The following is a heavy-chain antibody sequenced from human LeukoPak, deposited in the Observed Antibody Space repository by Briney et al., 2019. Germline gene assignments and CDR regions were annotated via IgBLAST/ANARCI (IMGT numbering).Heavy chain of an antibody. D-gene: IGHD3-10*02. CDR3: ATYLRYYFDY. CDR1: GYTFTSYD. J-gene: IGHJ4*02. V-gene: IGHV1-8*02. Sequence: ASVKVSCKASGYTFTSYDINWVRQATGQGLEWMGWMNPNSGNTGYAQKFQGRVTMTEDTSTDTAYMELSSLRSEDTAVYYCATYLRYYFDYWGQGTLVTVSS. CDR2: MNPNSGNT.